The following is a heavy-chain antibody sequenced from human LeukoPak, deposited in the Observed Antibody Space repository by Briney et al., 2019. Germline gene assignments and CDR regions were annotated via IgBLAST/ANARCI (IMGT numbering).Heavy chain of an antibody. J-gene: IGHJ4*02. CDR2: IKQDGSEK. D-gene: IGHD7-27*01. CDR1: GFTFSNYW. CDR3: ASDYVWGSSESDY. Sequence: PGRSLRLSCAASGFTFSNYWMTWFRQTLGKGLEWVGNIKQDGSEKYYVDSVKGRFTISRDNAKNSLYLQMNSLRVEDTAIYYCASDYVWGSSESDYWGQGTLVTVSS. V-gene: IGHV3-7*01.